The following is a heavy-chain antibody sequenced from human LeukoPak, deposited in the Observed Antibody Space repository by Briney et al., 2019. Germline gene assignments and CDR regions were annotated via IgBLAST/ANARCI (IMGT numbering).Heavy chain of an antibody. CDR2: INSDGSRT. CDR1: GFTFRSYW. CDR3: ARIEDYYYDSSVNFVDY. J-gene: IGHJ4*02. Sequence: PGGSLRLSCAASGFTFRSYWMHWVRQAPGKGLVWVSRINSDGSRTSYADSVKGRFTISRDNAKNTLYLQMNSLSAEDTAVYYCARIEDYYYDSSVNFVDYWGQGTLVTVSS. V-gene: IGHV3-74*01. D-gene: IGHD3-22*01.